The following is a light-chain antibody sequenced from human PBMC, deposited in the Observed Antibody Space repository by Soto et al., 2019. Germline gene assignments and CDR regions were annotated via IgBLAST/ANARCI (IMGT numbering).Light chain of an antibody. CDR3: QQSYSTPLT. Sequence: DIQMTQSPSSLSASPGARVTITCRASQSISSYLDWYQQKPGKAPKLLIYAASSLQSGIPSRFSGSGSGTDFTLTISSLQPEDFATYYCQQSYSTPLTFGGGTKVDI. CDR2: AAS. V-gene: IGKV1-39*01. J-gene: IGKJ4*02. CDR1: QSISSY.